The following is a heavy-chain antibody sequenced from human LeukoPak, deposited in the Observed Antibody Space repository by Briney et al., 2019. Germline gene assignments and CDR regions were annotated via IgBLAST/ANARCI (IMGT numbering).Heavy chain of an antibody. CDR3: ATIKRGSIYGYFDF. CDR2: VFDSERT. D-gene: IGHD5-18*01. CDR1: GASISTHY. J-gene: IGHJ4*02. Sequence: SETLSLTGTVSGASISTHYWSWIRQPPGKGLEWIGYVFDSERTKDNPSLKSRATLSADTSKNQFSLRLTSVTAADSAVYYCATIKRGSIYGYFDFWGQGVLVTVSS. V-gene: IGHV4-59*11.